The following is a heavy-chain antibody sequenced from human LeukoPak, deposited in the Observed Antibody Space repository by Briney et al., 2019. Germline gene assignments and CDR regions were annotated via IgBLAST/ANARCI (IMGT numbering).Heavy chain of an antibody. J-gene: IGHJ4*02. CDR3: ARATGYSSGWENFFGY. D-gene: IGHD6-19*01. CDR2: ISTSNNYT. CDR1: GFTFSSYS. Sequence: GGSLRLSCAASGFTFSSYSMNWVRQAPGKGLEWVSSISTSNNYTSYADSVKGRFTISRDNAKNSLYLQMNSLGAEDTALYFCARATGYSSGWENFFGYWGPGTPVTVSS. V-gene: IGHV3-21*01.